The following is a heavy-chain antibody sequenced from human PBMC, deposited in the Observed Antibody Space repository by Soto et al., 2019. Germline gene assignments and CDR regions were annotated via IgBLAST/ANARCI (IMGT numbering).Heavy chain of an antibody. Sequence: QVQLVQSGAEVKKPGASVKVSCKASGYTFSNYDINWVRQAPGQGLGWMGWMNTNSGNTQTEKFQGRLTMTRDTSISTAYMELSGLGSDDTAVYYCARGGTDEWLPDAFDIWGQGTMVTVSS. CDR3: ARGGTDEWLPDAFDI. CDR2: MNTNSGNT. J-gene: IGHJ3*02. CDR1: GYTFSNYD. V-gene: IGHV1-8*01. D-gene: IGHD6-19*01.